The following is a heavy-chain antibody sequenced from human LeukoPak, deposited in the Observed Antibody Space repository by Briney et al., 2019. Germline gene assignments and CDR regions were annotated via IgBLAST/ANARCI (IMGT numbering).Heavy chain of an antibody. V-gene: IGHV3-9*01. CDR1: GFTFDDYA. CDR2: ITWNSGSI. D-gene: IGHD1-26*01. J-gene: IGHJ4*02. CDR3: LLLYDRWELPKGHYFDY. Sequence: GGSLRLSCAASGFTFDDYAMHWVRQAPGKGLEWVSGITWNSGSIGYADSVKGRFTISRDNAKNSLYLQMNSLRAEDTAVYYCLLLYDRWELPKGHYFDYWGQGTLVTVSS.